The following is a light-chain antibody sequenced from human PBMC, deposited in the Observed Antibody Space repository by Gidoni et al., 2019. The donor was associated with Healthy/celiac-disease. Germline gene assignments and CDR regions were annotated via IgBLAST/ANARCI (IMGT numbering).Light chain of an antibody. CDR1: SSDVGGYNF. CDR3: SSYTSSSTVV. CDR2: DVS. J-gene: IGLJ2*01. Sequence: QSALTQPASVSGSPGPSITISCTGTSSDVGGYNFLSWYQQHPGKAPKLMIYDVSHRPSGISNRFSGSKSGNTASLTISGLQAEDETDYYCSSYTSSSTVVFGGGTKLTVL. V-gene: IGLV2-14*01.